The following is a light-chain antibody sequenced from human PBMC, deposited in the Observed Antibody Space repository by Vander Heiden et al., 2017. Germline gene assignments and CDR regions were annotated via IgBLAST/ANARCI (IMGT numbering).Light chain of an antibody. CDR2: AAS. Sequence: GDRVTITCRASQSISSYLNWYQQKPGKAPKLLIYAASSLQSGVPSRFSGRGSGTDFTLTISSLQPEDFATYYCQQSYSTPFTFGQGTRLEIK. J-gene: IGKJ5*01. CDR3: QQSYSTPFT. V-gene: IGKV1-39*01. CDR1: QSISSY.